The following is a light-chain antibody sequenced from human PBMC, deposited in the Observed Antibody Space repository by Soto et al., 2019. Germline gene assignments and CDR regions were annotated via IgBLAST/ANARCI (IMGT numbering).Light chain of an antibody. V-gene: IGKV3-20*01. Sequence: EIVLTQSPGTLSLSPGERATLSCRASESVRSTNLAWYQHKPGQAPRLLIYGASSRATGIPDRFSASGSGTDFTLTISRLEPEEFAVYYCQQYASPYTFGQGTKLEIK. CDR2: GAS. CDR3: QQYASPYT. CDR1: ESVRSTN. J-gene: IGKJ2*01.